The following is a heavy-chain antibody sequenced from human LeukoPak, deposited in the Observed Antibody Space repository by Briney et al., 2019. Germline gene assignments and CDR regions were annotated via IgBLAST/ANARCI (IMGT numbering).Heavy chain of an antibody. CDR1: GFTFSSYW. J-gene: IGHJ4*02. D-gene: IGHD1-26*01. V-gene: IGHV3-74*01. CDR2: INSDGSST. CDR3: ARDGKVGATLVVYAFDI. Sequence: GGSLRLSCAASGFTFSSYWMHWVRQAPGKGLVWVSRINSDGSSTSYADSVKGRFTISRDNAKNTLYLQMNSLRAEDTAVYYCARDGKVGATLVVYAFDIWGQGTLVTVSS.